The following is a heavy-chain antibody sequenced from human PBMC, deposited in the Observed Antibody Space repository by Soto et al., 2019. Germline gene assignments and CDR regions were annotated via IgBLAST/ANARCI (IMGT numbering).Heavy chain of an antibody. V-gene: IGHV3-72*01. CDR1: GFTFSDHY. J-gene: IGHJ4*02. CDR2: TRNKANSYNT. CDR3: VSSLGYGLSGGCPHYYFDN. D-gene: IGHD5-12*01. Sequence: GGSLRLSCAASGFTFSDHYMDWVRQAPGKGLEWVGRTRNKANSYNTEYAASVKGRFTISRDDSKNSLYLQMNSLKTEDTAVFYCVSSLGYGLSGGCPHYYFDNWGKEPLVTVPS.